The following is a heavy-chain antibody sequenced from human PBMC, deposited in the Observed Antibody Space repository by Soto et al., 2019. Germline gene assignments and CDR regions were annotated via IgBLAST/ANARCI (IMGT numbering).Heavy chain of an antibody. CDR3: AREVKYQLLSYAFDI. CDR2: ISSNGGST. D-gene: IGHD2-2*01. V-gene: IGHV3-64*01. Sequence: GGSLRLSCAASGFTFSSYAMHWVRQAPGKGLEYVSAISSNGGSTYYANSVKGRFTISRDNSKNTVYLQMGRLRAEDMAVYYCAREVKYQLLSYAFDIWGKGTMVTVSS. CDR1: GFTFSSYA. J-gene: IGHJ3*02.